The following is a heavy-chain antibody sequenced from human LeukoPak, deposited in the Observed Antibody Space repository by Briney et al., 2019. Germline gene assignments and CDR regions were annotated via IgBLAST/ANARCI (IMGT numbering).Heavy chain of an antibody. D-gene: IGHD3-10*01. CDR2: INPNSGGT. CDR1: GYTFTGYY. Sequence: ASVKVSCKASGYTFTGYYMHWVRQAPGQGLEWMGWINPNSGGTNYAQKFQGRVTMTRDTSISTAYMELSRLRSDDTAVYYCAGGIWFGELSNDYWGQGTLVTVSS. CDR3: AGGIWFGELSNDY. V-gene: IGHV1-2*02. J-gene: IGHJ4*02.